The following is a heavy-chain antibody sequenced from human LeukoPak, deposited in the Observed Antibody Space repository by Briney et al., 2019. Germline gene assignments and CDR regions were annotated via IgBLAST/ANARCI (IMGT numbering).Heavy chain of an antibody. Sequence: PSETLSLTCTVSGGSISRYYWNWIRQPPGKGLEWIGYIYYRGSTNYNPSLKSRVTISVDTSKNQFSLKLSSATATGTAMYYCARGDDYKSTLFDYWGQGTLVTVSS. V-gene: IGHV4-59*01. CDR2: IYYRGST. D-gene: IGHD5-12*01. J-gene: IGHJ4*02. CDR3: ARGDDYKSTLFDY. CDR1: GGSISRYY.